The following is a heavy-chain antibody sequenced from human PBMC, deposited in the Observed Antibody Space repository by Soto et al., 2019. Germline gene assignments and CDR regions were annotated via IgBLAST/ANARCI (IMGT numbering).Heavy chain of an antibody. J-gene: IGHJ3*02. Sequence: PSETLSLTCTVSGGSISSYYWSWIRQPPGKGLEWIGYIYYSGSTNYNPSLKSRVTISVDTSKNQFSLKLSSVTAADTAVYYCARYGGNGAFDIWGQGTMVTVSS. V-gene: IGHV4-59*08. CDR3: ARYGGNGAFDI. D-gene: IGHD2-15*01. CDR2: IYYSGST. CDR1: GGSISSYY.